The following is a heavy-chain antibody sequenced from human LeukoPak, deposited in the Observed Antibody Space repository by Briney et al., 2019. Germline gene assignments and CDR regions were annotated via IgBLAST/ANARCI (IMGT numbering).Heavy chain of an antibody. V-gene: IGHV3-48*03. Sequence: GGSLRLSCAASGFTFSSYEMNWVRQAPGKGLEWVSYISSSGSTIHYADSVKGRFTISRDNAKNSLHLQMNSLRAEDTAVYYCTREESVTTYGYWGQGTLVTVSS. D-gene: IGHD4-17*01. CDR2: ISSSGSTI. CDR3: TREESVTTYGY. J-gene: IGHJ4*02. CDR1: GFTFSSYE.